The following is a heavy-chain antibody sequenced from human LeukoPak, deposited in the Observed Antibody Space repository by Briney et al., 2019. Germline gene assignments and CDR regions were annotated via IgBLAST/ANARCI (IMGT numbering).Heavy chain of an antibody. CDR3: ARCGAAVTTHFSH. Sequence: ASVKVSCKASGYTFSDYGITWARQAPGQGLEWMGWISASDGTTNYAQKVQGRVTMTTDTYTSTAYMELRSLTSDDTAVYYCARCGAAVTTHFSHWGQGALVTVSS. D-gene: IGHD4-17*01. CDR2: ISASDGTT. CDR1: GYTFSDYG. J-gene: IGHJ4*02. V-gene: IGHV1-18*01.